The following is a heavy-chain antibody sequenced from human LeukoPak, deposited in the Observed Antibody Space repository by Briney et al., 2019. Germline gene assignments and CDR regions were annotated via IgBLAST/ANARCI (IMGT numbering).Heavy chain of an antibody. D-gene: IGHD1-14*01. CDR3: ARVYRLRPDYFDY. V-gene: IGHV4-34*01. CDR1: GGSFSGYY. J-gene: IGHJ4*02. Sequence: PSETLSLTCVVYGGSFSGYYWNWIRQPPGKGLEWIGEINHSGGTKYNPSLKSRVTISLDTSKNQFSLKLSSVTAADTAVYYCARVYRLRPDYFDYWGQGTLVTVSS. CDR2: INHSGGT.